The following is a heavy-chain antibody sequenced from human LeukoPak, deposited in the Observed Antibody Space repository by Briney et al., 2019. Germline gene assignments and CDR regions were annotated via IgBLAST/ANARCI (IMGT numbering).Heavy chain of an antibody. J-gene: IGHJ6*02. CDR2: INSDENII. Sequence: GGSLRLSCAASGFTFSIHWMHWVRQAPGKGLECVSRINSDENIISYADFVKGRFTISRDNAKNTLYLQMNSLRAEDTAVYFCARGTGLDAWGQGTTVTVSS. V-gene: IGHV3-74*01. CDR3: ARGTGLDA. CDR1: GFTFSIHW.